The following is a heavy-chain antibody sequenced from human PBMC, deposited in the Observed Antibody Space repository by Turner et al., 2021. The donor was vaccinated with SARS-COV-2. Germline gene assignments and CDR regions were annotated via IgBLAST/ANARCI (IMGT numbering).Heavy chain of an antibody. D-gene: IGHD5-12*01. Sequence: QVQLVQSGAEVKKPGSSVKVSCKASGGTFSSYAISWVRQAPGQGLEWMGWINPNSGGTNYAQRFQGRVTMTGDTSISTAYMELSTLRSDDTAVYYCARSVSWLQSLTVDYWGQGTLVTVSS. CDR3: ARSVSWLQSLTVDY. J-gene: IGHJ4*02. CDR1: GGTFSSYA. V-gene: IGHV1-2*02. CDR2: INPNSGGT.